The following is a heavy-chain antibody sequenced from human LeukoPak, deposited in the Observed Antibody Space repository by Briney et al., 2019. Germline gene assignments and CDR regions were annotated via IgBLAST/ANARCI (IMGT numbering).Heavy chain of an antibody. J-gene: IGHJ4*02. D-gene: IGHD4-11*01. CDR1: GGSFSGYY. V-gene: IGHV4-34*01. CDR2: INHSGST. CDR3: ARGFYSIRYFDY. Sequence: SETLSLTCAVYGGSFSGYYWSWIRQPPGKGLEWIGEINHSGSTNYNPSLKSRVTISVDPSKNQFSLKLSSVTAADTAVYYCARGFYSIRYFDYWGQGTLVTVS.